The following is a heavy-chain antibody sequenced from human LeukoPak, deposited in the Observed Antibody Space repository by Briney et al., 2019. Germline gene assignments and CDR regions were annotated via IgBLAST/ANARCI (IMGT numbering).Heavy chain of an antibody. D-gene: IGHD2-15*01. J-gene: IGHJ4*02. Sequence: GGSLRLSCAASGFTFSNYAMSWVRQAPGKGLEWVSAISGSGASTYYADSVKGRFTISRDNSKNTLYLQMNSLRAEDTALYYCAKAVVVVAATPIDYWGQGTLVTVSS. V-gene: IGHV3-23*01. CDR2: ISGSGAST. CDR1: GFTFSNYA. CDR3: AKAVVVVAATPIDY.